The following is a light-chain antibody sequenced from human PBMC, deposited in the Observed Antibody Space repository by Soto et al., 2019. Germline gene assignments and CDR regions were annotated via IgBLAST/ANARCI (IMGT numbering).Light chain of an antibody. CDR2: DAS. Sequence: EIVLTQSPDTLSLSPGGRATLSCRASQSVSSYLAWYQQKPGQAPRLLIYDASNRATGIPARFSGSGSGTDFTLTISSLEPEDFAVYYCQQRSNWPPTFGQGTRLEIK. V-gene: IGKV3-11*01. CDR3: QQRSNWPPT. J-gene: IGKJ5*01. CDR1: QSVSSY.